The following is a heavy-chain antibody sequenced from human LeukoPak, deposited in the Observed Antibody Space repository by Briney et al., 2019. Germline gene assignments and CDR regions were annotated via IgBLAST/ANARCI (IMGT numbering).Heavy chain of an antibody. CDR3: ARDYYDSSGYSLSDY. J-gene: IGHJ4*02. D-gene: IGHD3-22*01. Sequence: SETLSLTCTVSGGSISGYYWNWIRQPAGKGLEWIGRIYTSGSTNYNPSLKSRVTMSVDTSKNQFSLKLSSVTAADTAVYYCARDYYDSSGYSLSDYWGQGTLVTVSS. CDR2: IYTSGST. V-gene: IGHV4-4*07. CDR1: GGSISGYY.